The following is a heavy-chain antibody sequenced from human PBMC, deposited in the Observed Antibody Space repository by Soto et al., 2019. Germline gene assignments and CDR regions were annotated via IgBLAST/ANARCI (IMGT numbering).Heavy chain of an antibody. CDR1: GGTFSSYA. V-gene: IGHV1-69*13. CDR2: IIPIFGTA. Sequence: ASVKVSCKASGGTFSSYAISWVRQAPGQGLEWMGGIIPIFGTANYAQKFQGRVTITADESTSTAYMELSGLRSEDTAVYYCARVRGDSSGYYPYYFDYWGQGTLVTVSS. CDR3: ARVRGDSSGYYPYYFDY. J-gene: IGHJ4*02. D-gene: IGHD3-22*01.